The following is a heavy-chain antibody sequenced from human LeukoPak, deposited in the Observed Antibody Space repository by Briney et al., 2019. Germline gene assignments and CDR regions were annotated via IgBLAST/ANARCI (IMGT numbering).Heavy chain of an antibody. CDR1: GYTFTVYY. Sequence: ASVTVSFKASGYTFTVYYMHWVRQAPGQGHEWMGWINPNSGGTNYAQKFQGRVTMTRDTSISTAYMELSRLRSDDTAVYYCARVQYYDILTGRYGMGVWGQGTTVTVSS. V-gene: IGHV1-2*02. CDR2: INPNSGGT. D-gene: IGHD3-9*01. CDR3: ARVQYYDILTGRYGMGV. J-gene: IGHJ6*02.